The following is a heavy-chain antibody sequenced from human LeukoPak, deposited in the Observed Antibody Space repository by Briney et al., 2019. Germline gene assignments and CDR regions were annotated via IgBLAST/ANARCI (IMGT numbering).Heavy chain of an antibody. V-gene: IGHV4-30-2*01. CDR1: GGSISSGGYS. J-gene: IGHJ4*02. Sequence: PSQTLSLTCAVSGGSISSGGYSWSWIRQPPGKGLEWIGYIYHSGSTYYNPSLKSRVTISVDRSKNQFSLRLSSVTAADTAVYYCARGSGMTTVTLFDYWGQGTLVTVSS. D-gene: IGHD4-17*01. CDR2: IYHSGST. CDR3: ARGSGMTTVTLFDY.